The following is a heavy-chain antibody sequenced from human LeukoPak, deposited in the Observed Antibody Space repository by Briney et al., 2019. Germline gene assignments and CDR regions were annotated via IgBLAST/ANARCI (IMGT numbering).Heavy chain of an antibody. Sequence: PGGSLRLSCTTSGFTFSDHYMDGVRQAPGKGLEWVGRSTNKASGHITQYATAMKGRITISRDEPENSLFLQMNSLKHEDTAMYYCARGFHGLDVWGQGTTVTVSS. CDR1: GFTFSDHY. CDR3: ARGFHGLDV. CDR2: STNKASGHIT. V-gene: IGHV3-72*01. J-gene: IGHJ6*02.